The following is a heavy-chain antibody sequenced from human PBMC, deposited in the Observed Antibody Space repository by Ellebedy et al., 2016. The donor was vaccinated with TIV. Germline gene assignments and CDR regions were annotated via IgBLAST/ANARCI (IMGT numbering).Heavy chain of an antibody. J-gene: IGHJ3*02. V-gene: IGHV4-31*03. CDR3: AGENGDLDAFDI. CDR2: IYYTGTT. D-gene: IGHD4-17*01. Sequence: SETLSLTXTVSGGSISGGSYYWSWIRQRPGMGLEWLGYIYYTGTTYKNPSLQSRITISVDTSKNQFSLKLTSVTAADTAVYYCAGENGDLDAFDIWGQGTMVTVSS. CDR1: GGSISGGSYY.